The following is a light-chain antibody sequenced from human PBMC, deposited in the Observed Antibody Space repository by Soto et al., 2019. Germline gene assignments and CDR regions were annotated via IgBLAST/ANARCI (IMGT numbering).Light chain of an antibody. CDR1: QSVSNW. Sequence: DIQMTQSPSALSASVGDRVTITCRASQSVSNWLAWYRQKPGEAPKLLIYDGSTLERGVPSRISGSVSGTEFTITISSLQTDDFATFYCQQYDTYSRTFGQGTQVEVK. V-gene: IGKV1-5*03. CDR3: QQYDTYSRT. CDR2: DGS. J-gene: IGKJ1*01.